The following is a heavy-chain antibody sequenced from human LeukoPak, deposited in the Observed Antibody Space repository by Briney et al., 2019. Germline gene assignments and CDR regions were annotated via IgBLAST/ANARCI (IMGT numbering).Heavy chain of an antibody. Sequence: PGGSLRLSCAASGFTFSNYAMSWVRQAPGKGLEWVSAISGSSGGTYYADSVRGRFTISRDNSKDTLYLQMNSLRAEDTAVYYCARNENSGWGYFDYWGQGTLVTVSS. CDR3: ARNENSGWGYFDY. V-gene: IGHV3-23*01. CDR2: ISGSSGGT. CDR1: GFTFSNYA. J-gene: IGHJ4*02. D-gene: IGHD5-12*01.